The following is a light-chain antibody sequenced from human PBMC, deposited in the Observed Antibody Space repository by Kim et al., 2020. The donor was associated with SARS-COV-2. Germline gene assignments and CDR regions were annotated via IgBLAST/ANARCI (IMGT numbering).Light chain of an antibody. CDR3: ATWDDSLDGWV. CDR2: TND. Sequence: GQRVTISCSGSRSNIGSNTVNWYQKFPGMAPKLLFYTNDQRPSGVPDRFSVSKSGTSASLAISGLQSEDEADYYCATWDDSLDGWVFGGGTKLTVL. CDR1: RSNIGSNT. V-gene: IGLV1-44*01. J-gene: IGLJ3*02.